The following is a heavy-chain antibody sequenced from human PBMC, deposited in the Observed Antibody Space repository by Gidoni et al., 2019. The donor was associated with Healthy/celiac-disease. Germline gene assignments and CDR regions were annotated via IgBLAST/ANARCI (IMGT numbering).Heavy chain of an antibody. D-gene: IGHD2-2*01. CDR2: IWYDGSNK. V-gene: IGHV3-33*01. CDR1: GFTFSSYG. J-gene: IGHJ4*02. Sequence: QVQLVESGGGVVQPGRSLRLSCAAPGFTFSSYGMHWVRQAPGKGLEWVAVIWYDGSNKYYADSVKGRFTISRDNSKNTLYLQMNSLRAEDTAVYYCARVSSPDIVVVPAASPLGYWGQGTLVTVSS. CDR3: ARVSSPDIVVVPAASPLGY.